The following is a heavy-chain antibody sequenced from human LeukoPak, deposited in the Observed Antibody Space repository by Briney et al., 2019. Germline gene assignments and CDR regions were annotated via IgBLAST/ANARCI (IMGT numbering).Heavy chain of an antibody. CDR1: GFTFSSYS. CDR3: ARDPDGSEAYFDY. V-gene: IGHV3-21*01. J-gene: IGHJ4*02. D-gene: IGHD5-24*01. CDR2: ISSGGSYI. Sequence: GGSLRLSCAASGFTFSSYSMNWVRQAPGKGLEWVSSISSGGSYIYYADSVKGRFTVSRDNAKNSLYLQMNSLRAEDTAVYYCARDPDGSEAYFDYWGQGTLVTVSS.